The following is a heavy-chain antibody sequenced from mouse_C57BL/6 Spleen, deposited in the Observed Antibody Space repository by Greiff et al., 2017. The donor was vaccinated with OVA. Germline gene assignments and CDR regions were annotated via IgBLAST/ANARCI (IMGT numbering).Heavy chain of an antibody. CDR2: IDPSDSYT. V-gene: IGHV1-69*01. CDR1: GYTFTSYW. D-gene: IGHD1-1*01. Sequence: QVQLQQPGAELVMPGASVKLSCKASGYTFTSYWMHWVKQRPGQGLEWIGEIDPSDSYTTYNQKFKGKSTLTVDKSSSTAYMQLSSLTSEGSAVYYCARSGVVATRWYFDVWGTGTTVTVSS. J-gene: IGHJ1*03. CDR3: ARSGVVATRWYFDV.